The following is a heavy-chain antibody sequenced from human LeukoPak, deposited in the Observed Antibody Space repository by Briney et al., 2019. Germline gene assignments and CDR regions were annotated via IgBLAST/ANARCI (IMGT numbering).Heavy chain of an antibody. CDR2: ISSSSSYI. Sequence: GGSLRLSCAASGFTFSSYSMNWVRQAPGKGLEWVSSISSSSSYIYYADSVKGRFTISRDNAKNSLYLQMNSLRAEDTAVYYCARDRSSSWYFDYWGQGTLVTVSS. CDR1: GFTFSSYS. V-gene: IGHV3-21*01. J-gene: IGHJ4*02. D-gene: IGHD6-13*01. CDR3: ARDRSSSWYFDY.